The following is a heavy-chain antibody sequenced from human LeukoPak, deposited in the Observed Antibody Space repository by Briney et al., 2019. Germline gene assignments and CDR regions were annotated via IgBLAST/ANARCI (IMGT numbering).Heavy chain of an antibody. CDR1: GFTFSSYW. V-gene: IGHV3-48*02. CDR2: ISSSSSII. Sequence: GGSLRLSCAASGFTFSSYWMSWVRQAPGKGLEWVSYISSSSSIIHYADSMKGRFTISRDDAKNSLYLQMNSLRDEDTAVYYCARSPRPLSGDNWFDPWGQGTLVTVSS. D-gene: IGHD3-10*01. J-gene: IGHJ5*02. CDR3: ARSPRPLSGDNWFDP.